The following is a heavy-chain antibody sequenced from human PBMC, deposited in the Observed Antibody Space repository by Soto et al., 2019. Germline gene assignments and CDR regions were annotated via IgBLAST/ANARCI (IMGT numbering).Heavy chain of an antibody. D-gene: IGHD6-19*01. J-gene: IGHJ4*02. CDR1: GFTFSSYE. CDR3: ASYSSGWYAGLFDY. V-gene: IGHV3-48*03. CDR2: ISSSGSTI. Sequence: EVQLVESGGGLVQPGGSLRLSCAASGFTFSSYEMNWVRQAPGKGLEWVSYISSSGSTIYYADSVKGRFTISRDNAKNSLYLQMNRLRAEDTAVYYCASYSSGWYAGLFDYWGQGTLVTVSS.